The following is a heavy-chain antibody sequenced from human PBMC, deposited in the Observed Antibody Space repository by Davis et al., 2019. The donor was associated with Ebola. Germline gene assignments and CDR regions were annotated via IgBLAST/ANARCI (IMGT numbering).Heavy chain of an antibody. CDR3: ARGPSTGNSFTY. Sequence: GGSLRLSCTASGFTIGDYAMSWVRQAPGKGLEWVANIKQDGSEKYYVDSLKGRFTNSRDNAKNLLSLQMNGLRAEDTAFYYCARGPSTGNSFTYWGQGTLVTVSS. J-gene: IGHJ4*02. CDR1: GFTIGDYA. V-gene: IGHV3-7*01. CDR2: IKQDGSEK. D-gene: IGHD4-23*01.